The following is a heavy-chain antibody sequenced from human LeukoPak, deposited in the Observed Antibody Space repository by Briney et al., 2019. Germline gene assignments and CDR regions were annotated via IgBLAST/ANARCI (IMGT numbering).Heavy chain of an antibody. CDR1: GYTFTSYG. CDR3: ATDFLGFDP. D-gene: IGHD2/OR15-2a*01. V-gene: IGHV1-18*01. CDR2: ISAYNGNT. J-gene: IGHJ5*02. Sequence: ASVKVSCKASGYTFTSYGISWVRQALGQGLEWMGWISAYNGNTNYAQKLQGRVTMTTDTSTSTVYMELSSLRSEDTAVYYCATDFLGFDPWGQGTLVTVSS.